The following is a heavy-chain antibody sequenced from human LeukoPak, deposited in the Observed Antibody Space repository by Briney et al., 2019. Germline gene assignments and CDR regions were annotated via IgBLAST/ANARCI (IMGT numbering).Heavy chain of an antibody. Sequence: GGSLRLSCAASGFSFSSYWMHWVRQAPGEGLVWVSRIKSDGSSITYADSVKGRFTTSRDNAKNTLYLQMNRLRAEDTAVYYCAREGCSGSSCLDHWGQGNLVSVSS. CDR2: IKSDGSSI. CDR1: GFSFSSYW. D-gene: IGHD2-15*01. CDR3: AREGCSGSSCLDH. V-gene: IGHV3-74*01. J-gene: IGHJ4*02.